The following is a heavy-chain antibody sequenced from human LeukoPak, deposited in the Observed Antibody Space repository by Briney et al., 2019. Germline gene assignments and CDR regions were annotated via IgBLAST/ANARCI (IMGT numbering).Heavy chain of an antibody. CDR1: GLTFRTYD. V-gene: IGHV3-23*01. J-gene: IGHJ4*02. D-gene: IGHD3-3*01. CDR3: ARFRNGWGPKGGFDY. CDR2: FSCSTSST. Sequence: GGSLRLSCAASGLTFRTYDVRCLRHARGEGVEGVSAFSCSTSSTYYADSVKGRFTISRDNTKNTLFLQMNSLRAEDTAVYYSARFRNGWGPKGGFDYWGQGTLVTVSS.